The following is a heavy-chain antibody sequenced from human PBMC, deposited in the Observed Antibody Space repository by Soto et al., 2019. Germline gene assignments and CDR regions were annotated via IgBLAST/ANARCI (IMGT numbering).Heavy chain of an antibody. Sequence: GGSLILSCAASGFTFSSYAMHWVRQAPGKGLEWVAVISYDGSNKYYADSVKGRFTISRDNSKNTLYLQMNSLRAEDTAVYYCARPSIAVAGPFDYWGQGTLVTVSS. CDR2: ISYDGSNK. CDR1: GFTFSSYA. D-gene: IGHD6-19*01. V-gene: IGHV3-30-3*01. J-gene: IGHJ4*02. CDR3: ARPSIAVAGPFDY.